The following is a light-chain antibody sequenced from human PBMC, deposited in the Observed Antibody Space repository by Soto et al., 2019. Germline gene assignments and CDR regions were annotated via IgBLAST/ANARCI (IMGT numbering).Light chain of an antibody. Sequence: DIQMTQSPSSLSASVGDRVTISCRASQSISSYLNWYQQKPGRAPKLLIYDASNLEAGVPSRFRGSGSGTDFTFTISRLQPEDIATYYCQQYENLPTFGQGTRLEIK. CDR2: DAS. V-gene: IGKV1-33*01. J-gene: IGKJ5*01. CDR1: QSISSY. CDR3: QQYENLPT.